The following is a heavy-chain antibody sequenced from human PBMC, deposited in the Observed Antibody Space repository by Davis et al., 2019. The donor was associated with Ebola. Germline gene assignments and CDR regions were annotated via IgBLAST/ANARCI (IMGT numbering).Heavy chain of an antibody. V-gene: IGHV3-11*01. CDR3: ARFLMAKRLYYGMDV. Sequence: PWGSLRLSCAASGFTFRDYYMNWIRQAPGKGMEWISYISSSGSTIYYTDTLKGRFTISMDNDKNSLYLQMNSLRAEDTAVYYCARFLMAKRLYYGMDVLGQGTTVTVSS. J-gene: IGHJ6*02. D-gene: IGHD5-24*01. CDR1: GFTFRDYY. CDR2: ISSSGSTI.